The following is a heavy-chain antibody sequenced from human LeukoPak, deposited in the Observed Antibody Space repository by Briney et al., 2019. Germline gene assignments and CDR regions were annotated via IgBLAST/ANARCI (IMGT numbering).Heavy chain of an antibody. D-gene: IGHD2-15*01. CDR1: GGSFSGYY. CDR3: ARHRCSGGSCYPMNWFDP. Sequence: PSESLSLTCAVYGGSFSGYYWSWIRQPPGKWLEWIGEVNHSGSTNYNPSLKSRVTISVDTSKNQFSLKLSSVTAADTAVYYCARHRCSGGSCYPMNWFDPWGQGTLVTVSS. CDR2: VNHSGST. V-gene: IGHV4-34*01. J-gene: IGHJ5*02.